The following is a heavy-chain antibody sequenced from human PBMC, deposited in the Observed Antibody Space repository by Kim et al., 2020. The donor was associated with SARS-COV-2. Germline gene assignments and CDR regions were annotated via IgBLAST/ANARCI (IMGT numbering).Heavy chain of an antibody. Sequence: TYYTPSLKSRVTISVDTSKHQFSMRLSSVTAADTAVYCCARQGLELPDYWGQGTLVTVSS. J-gene: IGHJ4*02. V-gene: IGHV4-39*01. CDR2: T. D-gene: IGHD1-7*01. CDR3: ARQGLELPDY.